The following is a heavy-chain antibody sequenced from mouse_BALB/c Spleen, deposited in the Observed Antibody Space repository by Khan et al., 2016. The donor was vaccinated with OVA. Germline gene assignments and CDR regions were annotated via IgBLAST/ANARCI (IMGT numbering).Heavy chain of an antibody. CDR3: AKYGNHCYFDV. V-gene: IGHV1-9*01. D-gene: IGHD2-1*01. J-gene: IGHJ1*01. CDR1: GYTFSSYW. Sequence: QVQLKQSGAELMKPGASVKISCKASGYTFSSYWIEWVKQRPGHGLEWIGEILPGSGSTNYNERFKGKATLTADTSSNTVYMQLSSLTSDDSAVYDWAKYGNHCYFDVWGEGTTVTVSS. CDR2: ILPGSGST.